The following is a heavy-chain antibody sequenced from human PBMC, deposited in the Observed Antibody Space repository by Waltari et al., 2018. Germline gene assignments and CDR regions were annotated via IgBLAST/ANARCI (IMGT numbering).Heavy chain of an antibody. CDR1: GFTFSSYA. D-gene: IGHD2-2*01. J-gene: IGHJ6*03. CDR3: AKGSCSSTSCYDEGGIYYYYYMDV. V-gene: IGHV3-23*01. CDR2: ISGSGGST. Sequence: VQLLESGGGLVQPGGSLRLSCAASGFTFSSYAMSWVRQAPGKGLEWVSAISGSGGSTYYADSVKGRLTISRDNSKNTLYLQMNSLRAEDTAVYYCAKGSCSSTSCYDEGGIYYYYYMDVWGKGTTVTVSS.